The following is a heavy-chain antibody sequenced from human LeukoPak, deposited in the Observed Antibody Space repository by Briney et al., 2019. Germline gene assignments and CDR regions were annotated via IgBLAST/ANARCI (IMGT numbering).Heavy chain of an antibody. D-gene: IGHD7-27*01. CDR2: IIPILGIA. J-gene: IGHJ4*02. Sequence: SVKVSCKASGYTFTSYGISWVRQAPGQGLEWMGRIIPILGIANYAQKFQGRVTITADKSTSTAYMELSSLRSEDTAVYYCASEHNWGIGYWGQGTLVTVSS. CDR1: GYTFTSYG. V-gene: IGHV1-69*04. CDR3: ASEHNWGIGY.